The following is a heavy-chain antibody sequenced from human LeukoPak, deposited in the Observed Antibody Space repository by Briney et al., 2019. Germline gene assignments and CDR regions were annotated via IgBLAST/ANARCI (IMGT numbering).Heavy chain of an antibody. D-gene: IGHD5-12*01. CDR2: IYYTGSS. CDR1: GGSIISSGDY. CDR3: VRRNVGYDSLGPN. Sequence: PSETLSLTCTVSGGSIISSGDYWVWIRQPLGKGLEWIASIYYTGSSYYNPSLSGRVTISADTTRNQLSVNLRFVTAADTAVYYCVRRNVGYDSLGPNWGRGTLVTVSS. V-gene: IGHV4-39*01. J-gene: IGHJ4*02.